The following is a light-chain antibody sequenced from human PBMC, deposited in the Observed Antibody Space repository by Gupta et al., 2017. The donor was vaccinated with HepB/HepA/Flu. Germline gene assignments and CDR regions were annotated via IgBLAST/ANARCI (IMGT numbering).Light chain of an antibody. CDR2: AAS. CDR1: QGISSW. CDR3: SQAKCCFFS. J-gene: IGKJ4*01. Sequence: RKSHAPSSVSASVGDRVTITCRASQGISSWLAWYQQKPGKAPKLLIYAASSLQSGVPSRLRGSRACRDVTFTISRQQSVDGGTEKDSQAKCCFFSLGGSTRVE. V-gene: IGKV1-12*01.